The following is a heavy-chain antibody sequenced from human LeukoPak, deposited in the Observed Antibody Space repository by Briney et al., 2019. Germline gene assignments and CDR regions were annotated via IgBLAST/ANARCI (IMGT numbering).Heavy chain of an antibody. Sequence: GASVKVSCKASGYTFTSYYMHWVRQAPGKGLEWMGGFDPEDGETIYAQKFQGRVTMTEDTSTDTAYMELSSLRSEDTAVYYCATVASTSPWYYGMDVWGQGTTVTVSS. J-gene: IGHJ6*02. V-gene: IGHV1-24*01. D-gene: IGHD2-2*01. CDR1: GYTFTSYY. CDR3: ATVASTSPWYYGMDV. CDR2: FDPEDGET.